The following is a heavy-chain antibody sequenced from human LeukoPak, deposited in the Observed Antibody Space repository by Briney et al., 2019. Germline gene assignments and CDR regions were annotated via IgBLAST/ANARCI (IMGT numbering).Heavy chain of an antibody. CDR1: GGSISSYY. CDR3: ARVRYCSSTSCSNWFDP. D-gene: IGHD2-2*01. Sequence: KSSETLSLTCTVSGGSISSYYWSWIRQPPGKGLEWIGEINHSGSTNYNPSLKSRVTISVDTSKNQFSLKLSSVTAADTAVYYCARVRYCSSTSCSNWFDPWGQGTLVTVSS. J-gene: IGHJ5*02. CDR2: INHSGST. V-gene: IGHV4-34*01.